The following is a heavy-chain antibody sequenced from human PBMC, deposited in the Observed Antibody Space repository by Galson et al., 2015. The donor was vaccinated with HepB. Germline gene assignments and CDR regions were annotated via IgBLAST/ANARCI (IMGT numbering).Heavy chain of an antibody. J-gene: IGHJ4*02. Sequence: LSLTCTVSGGSISSSSYYWSWIRQPPGKGLEWIGEINHSGSTNYNPSLKSRVTISVDTSKNQFSLKLSSVTAADTAVYYCARAGGVVVVITAPFDYWGQGTLVTVSS. CDR3: ARAGGVVVVITAPFDY. V-gene: IGHV4-39*07. D-gene: IGHD3-22*01. CDR2: INHSGST. CDR1: GGSISSSSYY.